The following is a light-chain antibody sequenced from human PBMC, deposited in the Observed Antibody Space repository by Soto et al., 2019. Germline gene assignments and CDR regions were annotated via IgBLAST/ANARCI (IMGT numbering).Light chain of an antibody. CDR1: QSVSTNN. Sequence: VLTQSPGTLSLSPGERATLSCRASQSVSTNNLAWYQKKPGQAPRVLIYGASTRATGIPDRFSGSGSGTDFTLTISRLEPEDFAVYYCQQYDNSPYTFGQGTNLEIK. V-gene: IGKV3-20*01. J-gene: IGKJ2*01. CDR3: QQYDNSPYT. CDR2: GAS.